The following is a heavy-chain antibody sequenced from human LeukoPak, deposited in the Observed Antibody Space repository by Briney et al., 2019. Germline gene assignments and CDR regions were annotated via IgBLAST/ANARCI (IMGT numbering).Heavy chain of an antibody. V-gene: IGHV4-34*01. Sequence: SETLSLTCAVYGGSFSGYYWSWIRQPPGKGLEWIGEINHSGSTNYNPSLKSRVTISVDTSKNQFSLKLSSVTAADTAVYYCARATSGPDFWSGYLNYWGQGTLVTVSS. CDR2: INHSGST. J-gene: IGHJ4*02. CDR3: ARATSGPDFWSGYLNY. D-gene: IGHD3-3*01. CDR1: GGSFSGYY.